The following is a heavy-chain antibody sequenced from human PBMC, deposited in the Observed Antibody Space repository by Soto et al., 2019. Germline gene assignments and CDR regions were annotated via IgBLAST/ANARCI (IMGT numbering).Heavy chain of an antibody. V-gene: IGHV3-30*18. CDR1: GLTVCSYG. J-gene: IGHJ4*02. Sequence: GGSTRISCAASGLTVCSYGMHWVRQDPGKGLEWVAVISYDGSNKYYADSVKGRFTISRDNSKNTLYLQMNSLRAEDTAVYYCAKDVEAVAGPIDYWGQGTLVTVSS. CDR2: ISYDGSNK. CDR3: AKDVEAVAGPIDY. D-gene: IGHD6-19*01.